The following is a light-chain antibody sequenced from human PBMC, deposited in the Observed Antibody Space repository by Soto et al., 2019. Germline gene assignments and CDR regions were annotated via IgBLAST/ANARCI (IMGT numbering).Light chain of an antibody. V-gene: IGLV1-44*01. CDR2: SNN. J-gene: IGLJ3*02. CDR1: SSNIGSNT. CDR3: AAWDDSLNAM. Sequence: QAVVTQPPSASGTPGQRVTISCSGSSSNIGSNTVNWYQQLPGTAPKLLIYSNNQRPSGVPDRFSGSKSGTSASLAISGLQSEDEADYYCAAWDDSLNAMFGGGNKLTVL.